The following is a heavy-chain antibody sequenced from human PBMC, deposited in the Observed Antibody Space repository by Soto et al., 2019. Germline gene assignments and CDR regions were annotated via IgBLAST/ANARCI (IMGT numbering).Heavy chain of an antibody. CDR3: ARGGVCSGGSCYLPGVYYYYGMDV. J-gene: IGHJ6*02. Sequence: ASVKVSCKASGYTFTSYGISWVRQAPGQGLEWMGWISAYNGNTNYAQKLQGRVTMTTDTSTSTAYMELKSLRSDDTAVYYCARGGVCSGGSCYLPGVYYYYGMDVWGPGTTVTVSS. V-gene: IGHV1-18*01. D-gene: IGHD2-15*01. CDR2: ISAYNGNT. CDR1: GYTFTSYG.